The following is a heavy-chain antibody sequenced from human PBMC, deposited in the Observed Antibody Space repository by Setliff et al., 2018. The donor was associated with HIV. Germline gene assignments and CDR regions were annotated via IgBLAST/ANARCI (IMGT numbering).Heavy chain of an antibody. V-gene: IGHV4-38-2*02. CDR2: IYQTGSI. J-gene: IGHJ4*02. Sequence: LSETLSLTCSVSGYSISNGYYWGWFRQSPGKGLEWIATIYQTGSIYYNPSLQNRVTLLLDMSKNQFSLKLSSATAADTAVYYCARQAWHSGRNGYFVDYWGQGMLVTVSS. D-gene: IGHD3-22*01. CDR3: ARQAWHSGRNGYFVDY. CDR1: GYSISNGYY.